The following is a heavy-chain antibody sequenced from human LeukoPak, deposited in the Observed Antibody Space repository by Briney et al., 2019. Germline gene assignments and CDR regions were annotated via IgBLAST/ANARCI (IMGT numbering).Heavy chain of an antibody. V-gene: IGHV3-30*09. Sequence: PGGSLRLSCAASEFTFSSYWMSWVRQAPGKGLEWVAIISYDGTNKNYTDSVKGRFAISRDNSKNTLYLQMNSLRVEDTAVYYCAREGAVAVFHFWGQGTLVTISS. J-gene: IGHJ4*02. CDR3: AREGAVAVFHF. D-gene: IGHD6-19*01. CDR2: ISYDGTNK. CDR1: EFTFSSYW.